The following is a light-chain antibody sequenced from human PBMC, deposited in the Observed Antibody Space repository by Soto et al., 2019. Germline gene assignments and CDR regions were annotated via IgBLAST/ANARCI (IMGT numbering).Light chain of an antibody. CDR2: GAS. J-gene: IGKJ2*01. Sequence: EVVLTQFPGTLSLSPGQRATLSCRASQSVTSSYLAWYQQKPGQAPRLLIYGASIRATGIPDRFSGSGSGADFTLTISRLEPEDFALFYCQHFDSSSYTFGQGTKLEI. V-gene: IGKV3-20*01. CDR1: QSVTSSY. CDR3: QHFDSSSYT.